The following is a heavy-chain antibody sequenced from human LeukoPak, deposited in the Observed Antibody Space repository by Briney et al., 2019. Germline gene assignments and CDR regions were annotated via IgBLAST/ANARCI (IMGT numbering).Heavy chain of an antibody. Sequence: SETLSLTCTVSGGSISSSSYCWGWIRQPPGKGLEWIGSIYYSGSTYYNPSLKSRVTISVDTSKNQFSLKLSSVTAADTAVYYCASWLVVTAITDPWVDYWGQGTLVTVSS. D-gene: IGHD2-21*02. CDR1: GGSISSSSYC. J-gene: IGHJ4*02. CDR2: IYYSGST. V-gene: IGHV4-39*01. CDR3: ASWLVVTAITDPWVDY.